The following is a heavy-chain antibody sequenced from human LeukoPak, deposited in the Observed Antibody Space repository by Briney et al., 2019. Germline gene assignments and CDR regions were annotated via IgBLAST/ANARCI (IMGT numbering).Heavy chain of an antibody. CDR3: VRDSNLSFDY. Sequence: GGSLRLSCAASGFSFSNAWMSWVRQAPGKGPVWVSQISTDGTATTYADSVKGRFTISRDNAKDTLYLQMNSLRAEDTAVYYCVRDSNLSFDYWGQGSLVTVSS. CDR2: ISTDGTAT. D-gene: IGHD2/OR15-2a*01. V-gene: IGHV3-74*01. CDR1: GFSFSNAW. J-gene: IGHJ4*02.